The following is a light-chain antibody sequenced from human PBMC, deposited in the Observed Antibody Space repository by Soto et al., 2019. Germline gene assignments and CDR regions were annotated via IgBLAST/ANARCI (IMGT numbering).Light chain of an antibody. V-gene: IGKV1-12*01. CDR3: HQTYSIPYT. CDR1: QGISSW. J-gene: IGKJ2*01. CDR2: AAS. Sequence: DIQMTQSPSSVSAFVGDRVTISCRASQGISSWLAWYQQKPGKAPKLLIYAASTLQSGVPSRFSGSGSGTDFTLTISSLQPEDFATYYCHQTYSIPYTFGQGTKLEIK.